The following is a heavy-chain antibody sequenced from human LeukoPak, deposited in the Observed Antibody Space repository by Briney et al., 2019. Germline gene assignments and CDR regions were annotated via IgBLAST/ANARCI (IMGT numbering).Heavy chain of an antibody. CDR1: GGSISTTNW. CDR3: ARVGDGYNFLDD. D-gene: IGHD5-24*01. CDR2: IYHSGNT. J-gene: IGHJ4*02. V-gene: IGHV4-4*02. Sequence: SGTLSLTCAVSGGSISTTNWWSWVRQPPGKELEWIGEIYHSGNTNYNPSLKSRVTMSVDKSKNLFSLNLSSVTAADTALYYCARVGDGYNFLDDWGQGTLVTVSS.